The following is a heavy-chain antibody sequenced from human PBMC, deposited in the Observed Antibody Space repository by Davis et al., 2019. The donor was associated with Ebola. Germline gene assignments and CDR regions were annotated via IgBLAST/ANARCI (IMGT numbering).Heavy chain of an antibody. CDR3: ARAVFHEVLDY. D-gene: IGHD3-3*01. Sequence: PGGSLRLSCVASGFNFRTYGMHWVRQAPGKGLEWVAVISFDATEKYYADSVQGRFTISRDNSKNTLYLQMNSLTADDTAVYYCARAVFHEVLDYWGQGTLVTVSS. CDR2: ISFDATEK. V-gene: IGHV3-30*03. J-gene: IGHJ4*02. CDR1: GFNFRTYG.